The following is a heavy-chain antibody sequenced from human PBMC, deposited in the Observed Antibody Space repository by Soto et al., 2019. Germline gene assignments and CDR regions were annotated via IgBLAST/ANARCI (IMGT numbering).Heavy chain of an antibody. J-gene: IGHJ5*01. CDR2: SNPEDGET. Sequence: ASVKVSCKVSGYTLTETSIHWVRQAPGIGLEWMGGSNPEDGETIYAQKVQGRVIMTEDTSTDTAYMELSSLRADDTSIHYCTRGSTVVCLHHFQSWGHGTLATVSS. V-gene: IGHV1-24*01. CDR3: TRGSTVVCLHHFQS. CDR1: GYTLTETS. D-gene: IGHD2-2*01.